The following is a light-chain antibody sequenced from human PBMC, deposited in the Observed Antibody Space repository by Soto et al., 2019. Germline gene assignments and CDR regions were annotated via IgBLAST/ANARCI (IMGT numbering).Light chain of an antibody. CDR1: SSDVCGYNY. Sequence: QSVLTQPPSASRSPGQSVTISCTGTSSDVCGYNYVSWYQQYPGRAPKLMIYEVTKRPSGVPDRFSGSKSGNTASLTVSGLQAEDEADSYCSSYAASNNFYFVFGGGTQLTVL. V-gene: IGLV2-8*02. CDR2: EVT. CDR3: SSYAASNNFYFV. J-gene: IGLJ3*02.